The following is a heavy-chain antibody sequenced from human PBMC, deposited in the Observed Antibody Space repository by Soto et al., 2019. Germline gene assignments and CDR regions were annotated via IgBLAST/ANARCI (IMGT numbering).Heavy chain of an antibody. CDR3: AKDIGGVIHYYYGMDV. Sequence: GGSLRLSCATSGFTFNAYAMNWVRQAPGKGLEWVSTITGSGGSTYNADSVKGRLTTSRDNAKNSLYLQMNSLRAEDTALYYCAKDIGGVIHYYYGMDVWGQGTTVTVSS. CDR1: GFTFNAYA. J-gene: IGHJ6*02. CDR2: ITGSGGST. V-gene: IGHV3-23*01. D-gene: IGHD3-16*02.